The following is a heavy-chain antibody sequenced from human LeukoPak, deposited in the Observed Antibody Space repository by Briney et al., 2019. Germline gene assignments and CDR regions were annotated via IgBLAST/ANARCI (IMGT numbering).Heavy chain of an antibody. J-gene: IGHJ4*02. CDR1: GYTFNSYG. CDR2: INPNSGGT. Sequence: ASVKVSCKASGYTFNSYGISWVRQAPGQGLEWMGWINPNSGGTNYAQKFQGRVTMTRDTSISTAYMELSRLRSDDTAVYYCARAKVGATPFDYWGQGTLVTVSS. D-gene: IGHD1-26*01. CDR3: ARAKVGATPFDY. V-gene: IGHV1-2*02.